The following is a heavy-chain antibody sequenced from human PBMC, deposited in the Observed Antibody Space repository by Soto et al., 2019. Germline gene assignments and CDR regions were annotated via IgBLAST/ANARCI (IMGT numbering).Heavy chain of an antibody. Sequence: LSLTFTVSVYSISSGYHWAWIRQPPGKGLEWLGSVHYSGNTYYNPSLKSRLTISVDKSKNQFSLNLSSVTAADTAVYYCARQDRVVAEGRWFDPWGQGTLVTVSS. CDR2: VHYSGNT. CDR3: ARQDRVVAEGRWFDP. D-gene: IGHD2-15*01. J-gene: IGHJ5*02. CDR1: VYSISSGYH. V-gene: IGHV4-38-2*02.